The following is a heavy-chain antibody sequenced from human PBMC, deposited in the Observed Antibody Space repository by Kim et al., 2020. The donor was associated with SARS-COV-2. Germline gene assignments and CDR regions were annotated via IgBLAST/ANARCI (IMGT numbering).Heavy chain of an antibody. CDR3: ASGMVYYDILTGYYPIDY. V-gene: IGHV5-10-1*01. CDR2: IDPSDSYT. J-gene: IGHJ4*02. D-gene: IGHD3-9*01. CDR1: GYSFTSYW. Sequence: GESLKISCKGSGYSFTSYWISWVRQMPGKGLEWMGRIDPSDSYTNYSPSFQGHVTISADKSISTAYLQWSSLKASDTAMYYCASGMVYYDILTGYYPIDYWGQGTLVTVSS.